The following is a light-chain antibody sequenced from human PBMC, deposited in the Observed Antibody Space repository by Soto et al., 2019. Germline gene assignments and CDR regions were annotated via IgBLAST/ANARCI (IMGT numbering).Light chain of an antibody. V-gene: IGLV1-47*02. J-gene: IGLJ3*02. CDR1: TSNIGSTS. Sequence: QAVVTQPPSASGTPGQRVTISCSGSTSNIGSTSVNWYQQVPGAAPKLLIYTNNQRPSGVPDRFSGSKSGTSASLAISGLRSEDEADYCCAAWDDRLSAWVFGGGTKLTVL. CDR3: AAWDDRLSAWV. CDR2: TNN.